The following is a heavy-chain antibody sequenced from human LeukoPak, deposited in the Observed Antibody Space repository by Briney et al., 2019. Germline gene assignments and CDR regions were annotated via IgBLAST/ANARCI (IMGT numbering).Heavy chain of an antibody. CDR2: IYHSGST. CDR3: ARGGAYFDY. CDR1: GDSVSTSSYY. D-gene: IGHD1-26*01. J-gene: IGHJ4*02. Sequence: PSETLSLTCTVSGDSVSTSSYYWGWIRQPPGKGLEWIGSIYHSGSTYYNPSLKSRVTISVDTSKNQFSLKLSSVTAADTAVYYCARGGAYFDYWGQGTLVTVSS. V-gene: IGHV4-39*07.